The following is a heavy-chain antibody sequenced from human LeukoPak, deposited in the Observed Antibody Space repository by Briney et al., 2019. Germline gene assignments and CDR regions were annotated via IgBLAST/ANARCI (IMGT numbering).Heavy chain of an antibody. Sequence: SQTLSLTCAISGDSVSSNSATWNWIRQSPSRGLEWLGRTYYRSKRYYEYAVSVKGRIRINPDTSKNQLSLQVNSVTPDDTAVYYCAMGHNFDYWGQGTLVTVSS. D-gene: IGHD3-10*01. CDR3: AMGHNFDY. CDR2: TYYRSKRYY. J-gene: IGHJ4*02. CDR1: GDSVSSNSAT. V-gene: IGHV6-1*01.